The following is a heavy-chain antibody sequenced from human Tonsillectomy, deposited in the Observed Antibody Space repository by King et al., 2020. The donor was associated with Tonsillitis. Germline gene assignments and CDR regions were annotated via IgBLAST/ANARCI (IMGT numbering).Heavy chain of an antibody. CDR1: GYSFTSYW. Sequence: VQLVESGAEVKKPGESLKISCKGSGYSFTSYWIGWVRQMPGKGLEWMGIIYPGDSDTRYSPSFQGQVTISADKSISTAYLQWSSLKASDTAMYYCARHVQNEGQWLVFNTDYLGQGTLVTVSS. V-gene: IGHV5-51*01. J-gene: IGHJ4*02. D-gene: IGHD6-19*01. CDR2: IYPGDSDT. CDR3: ARHVQNEGQWLVFNTDY.